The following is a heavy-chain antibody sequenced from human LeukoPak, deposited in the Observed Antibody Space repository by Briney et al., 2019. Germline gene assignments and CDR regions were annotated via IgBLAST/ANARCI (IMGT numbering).Heavy chain of an antibody. CDR3: ARSGVATGTAYHYYGMDV. J-gene: IGHJ6*02. CDR2: ISAYNGNT. Sequence: ASVKVSCKASGYTFTSYGISWVRQAPGQGLEWMGWISAYNGNTNYAQKLQGRVIMTTDTSTSTAYMELRSLRSDDTAVYYCARSGVATGTAYHYYGMDVWGQGTTVTVSS. CDR1: GYTFTSYG. D-gene: IGHD5-12*01. V-gene: IGHV1-18*01.